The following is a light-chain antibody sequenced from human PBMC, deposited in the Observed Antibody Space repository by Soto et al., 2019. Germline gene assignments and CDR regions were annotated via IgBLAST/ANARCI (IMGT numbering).Light chain of an antibody. CDR2: EAS. CDR1: QSIGTS. V-gene: IGKV1-5*03. Sequence: DLQMTQSPSTLSASVGDRVTIACRASQSIGTSLAWYQQKAGKAPKLLIYEASNLESGVPSRFSGSGSGTEFTLTISSLQHDDFATYSCQQYRHMRTFGQGTKVEI. CDR3: QQYRHMRT. J-gene: IGKJ1*01.